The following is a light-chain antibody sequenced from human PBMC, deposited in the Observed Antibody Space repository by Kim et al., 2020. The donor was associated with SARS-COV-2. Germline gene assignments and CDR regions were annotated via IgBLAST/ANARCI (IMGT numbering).Light chain of an antibody. CDR1: QGISNY. CDR2: AAS. CDR3: QKYNSAPWT. J-gene: IGKJ1*01. Sequence: GDRVTITCRASQGISNYLAWYQQKPGKVPKLLIYAASTLQSGVPSRFSGSGSGTDFTLTISSLQPEDVATYSCQKYNSAPWTFGQGTKVEIK. V-gene: IGKV1-27*01.